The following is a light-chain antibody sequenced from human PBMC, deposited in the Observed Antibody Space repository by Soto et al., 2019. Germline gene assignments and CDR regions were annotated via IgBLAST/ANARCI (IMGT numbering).Light chain of an antibody. CDR1: QSVSNN. Sequence: EVVMTQSPATLSVSPGERATLSCRASQSVSNNLAWFQQKPGQAPRLLIYHASTRATGIPARFSGSGSGTEFTLIISSLQSEDFAVYYCQQYKNWWTFGQGTKVEIK. CDR2: HAS. J-gene: IGKJ1*01. V-gene: IGKV3-15*01. CDR3: QQYKNWWT.